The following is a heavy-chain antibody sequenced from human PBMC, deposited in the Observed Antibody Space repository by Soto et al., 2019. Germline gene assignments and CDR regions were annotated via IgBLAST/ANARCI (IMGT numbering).Heavy chain of an antibody. CDR3: AKTAQWLITSFDY. Sequence: EVQLLESGGGLVQPGGSLRLSCAASGFTFSSYAMSWVRQAPGKGLEWVSGINGRGSSTYYADSVKGRFIISRDNSKNTLSLQMSSMRAEDTAVYYCAKTAQWLITSFDYWGQGTLVTVSS. V-gene: IGHV3-23*01. D-gene: IGHD6-19*01. CDR1: GFTFSSYA. CDR2: INGRGSST. J-gene: IGHJ4*02.